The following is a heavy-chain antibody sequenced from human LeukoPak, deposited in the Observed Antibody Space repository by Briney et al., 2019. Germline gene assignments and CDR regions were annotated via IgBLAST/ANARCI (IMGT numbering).Heavy chain of an antibody. V-gene: IGHV4-59*08. Sequence: SETLSLTCTVSGGSISSYYWSWIRQPPGKGLEWIGYIYYSGSTNYNPSLKSRVTISVDTSKNQFSLKLSSVTAADTAVYYCATGRCTNGICYFFDYWGQGTLVTVSS. J-gene: IGHJ4*02. CDR1: GGSISSYY. D-gene: IGHD2-8*01. CDR3: ATGRCTNGICYFFDY. CDR2: IYYSGST.